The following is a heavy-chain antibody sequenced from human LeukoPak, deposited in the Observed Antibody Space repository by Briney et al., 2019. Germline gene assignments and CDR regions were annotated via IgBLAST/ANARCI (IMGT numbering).Heavy chain of an antibody. D-gene: IGHD6-13*01. CDR1: GFTFSNYD. CDR2: ISNDGRKK. CDR3: AKGHSSSWYYFGY. Sequence: PGRSLRLSCAASGFTFSNYDMHWVRQAPGKGLEWVAAISNDGRKKSRADSVKGRFTISRDNSKDTLYVQMNSLRAEDTAVYYCAKGHSSSWYYFGYWGQGTLVTVSS. V-gene: IGHV3-30*18. J-gene: IGHJ4*02.